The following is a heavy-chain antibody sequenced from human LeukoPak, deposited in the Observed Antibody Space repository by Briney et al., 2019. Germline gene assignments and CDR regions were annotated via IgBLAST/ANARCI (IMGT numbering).Heavy chain of an antibody. CDR3: ARGNPYYDFWSGYNTYYYYGMDV. V-gene: IGHV1-18*01. CDR2: ISAYNGNT. Sequence: GASVKVSCKASGYTFTSYGIGWVRQAPGQGLGWMGWISAYNGNTNYAQKLQGRVTMTTDTSTSTAYRELRSLRSDDTAVYYCARGNPYYDFWSGYNTYYYYGMDVWGQGTTVTVSS. J-gene: IGHJ6*02. D-gene: IGHD3-3*01. CDR1: GYTFTSYG.